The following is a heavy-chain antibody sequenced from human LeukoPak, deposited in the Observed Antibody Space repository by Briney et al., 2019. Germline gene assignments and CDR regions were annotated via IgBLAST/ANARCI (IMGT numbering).Heavy chain of an antibody. CDR1: GGSMSTSSYY. CDR2: IYYSGST. J-gene: IGHJ5*02. CDR3: ARLRDWFDP. V-gene: IGHV4-39*01. Sequence: SETLSLTCTVSGGSMSTSSYYWGWIRQPPGKGLEWIGSIYYSGSTYYNPSLKSRVTISVDTSKNQFSLKLSSVTAADTAVYYCARLRDWFDPWGQGTLVTVSS.